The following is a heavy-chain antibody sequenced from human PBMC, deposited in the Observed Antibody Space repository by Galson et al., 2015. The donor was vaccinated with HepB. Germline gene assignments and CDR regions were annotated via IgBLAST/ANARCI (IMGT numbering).Heavy chain of an antibody. CDR1: GSSFTSYW. J-gene: IGHJ6*02. CDR2: IDPSDSYT. CDR3: ARLAGVFDWDTSSYCYYGMDV. Sequence: QSGAEVKKPGESLRISCKGSGSSFTSYWISWVRQMPGKGLEWMGRIDPSDSYTNYSPSFQGHVTISADKSISTAYLQWSSLKASDTAMYYCARLAGVFDWDTSSYCYYGMDVWGQGTTVTVSS. V-gene: IGHV5-10-1*01. D-gene: IGHD3-9*01.